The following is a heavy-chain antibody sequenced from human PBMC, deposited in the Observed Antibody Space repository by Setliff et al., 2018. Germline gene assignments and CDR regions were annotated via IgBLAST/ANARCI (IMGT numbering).Heavy chain of an antibody. D-gene: IGHD3-22*01. CDR1: GGSISSGGYS. CDR2: IYHSGST. CDR3: ARYYDSSGLDY. Sequence: SETLSLTCAVSGGSISSGGYSWSWIRQPPGKGLEWIGYIYHSGSTYYNPSLKSRVTISVDRSKNQSSLKLSSVTAADTAVYYCARYYDSSGLDYWGQGTLVTVSS. J-gene: IGHJ4*02. V-gene: IGHV4-30-2*01.